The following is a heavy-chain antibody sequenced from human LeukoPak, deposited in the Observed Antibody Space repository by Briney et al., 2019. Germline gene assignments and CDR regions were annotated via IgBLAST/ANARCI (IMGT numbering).Heavy chain of an antibody. CDR1: GYTFTNYG. D-gene: IGHD1-14*01. J-gene: IGHJ4*02. CDR2: ISANDGYA. V-gene: IGHV1-18*01. Sequence: GASVKVSYKTPGYTFTNYGITWVRQAPGQGLEWVGWISANDGYAKYAQKVQGRVTMTTDTPTSTAYMELRSLTSDDTAVYSCARAPPGFTLGPGDYWGQGTLVTVSA. CDR3: ARAPPGFTLGPGDY.